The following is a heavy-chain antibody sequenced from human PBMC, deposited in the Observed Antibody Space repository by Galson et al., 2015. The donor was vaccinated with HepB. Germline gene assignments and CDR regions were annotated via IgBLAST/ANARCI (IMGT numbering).Heavy chain of an antibody. CDR1: GFTFSSYW. V-gene: IGHV3-74*01. J-gene: IGHJ3*02. Sequence: SLRLSCAASGFTFSSYWTHWVRQAPGKGLVWVSRINSDGSSTSYADSVKGRFTISRDNAKNTLYLQMSSLRAEDTAVYYCARAHQRQPDAFDIWGQGTMVTVSS. CDR3: ARAHQRQPDAFDI. CDR2: INSDGSST. D-gene: IGHD2-2*01.